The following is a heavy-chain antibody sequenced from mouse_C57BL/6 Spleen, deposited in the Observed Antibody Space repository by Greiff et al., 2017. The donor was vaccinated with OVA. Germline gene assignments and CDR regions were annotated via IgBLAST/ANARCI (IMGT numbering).Heavy chain of an antibody. V-gene: IGHV1-22*01. J-gene: IGHJ2*01. D-gene: IGHD4-1*01. Sequence: EVQLQQSGPELVKPGASVKMSCKASGYTFTDYNMHWVKQSHGKSLEWIGYINPNNGGTSYNQKFKGKATLTVNKSCSTAYMERRRLTSEDAAVYYCARRGTGKGFDYWGKGTTLTVSS. CDR1: GYTFTDYN. CDR2: INPNNGGT. CDR3: ARRGTGKGFDY.